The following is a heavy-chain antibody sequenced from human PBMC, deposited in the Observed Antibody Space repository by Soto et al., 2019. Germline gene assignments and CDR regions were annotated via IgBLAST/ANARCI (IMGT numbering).Heavy chain of an antibody. D-gene: IGHD1-1*01. CDR1: GGSVSSDISYY. CDR2: IYNNGNT. V-gene: IGHV4-61*01. CDR3: AREYNP. Sequence: QVQLQESGPGLVKPSEPLSLTCTASGGSVSSDISYYWTWVRQPPWKGLEWIVHIYNNGNTNYNPSLKSRVTISLDTSKNQLSLKWTSVTAAETALYYCAREYNPWGQGTLVTVSS. J-gene: IGHJ5*02.